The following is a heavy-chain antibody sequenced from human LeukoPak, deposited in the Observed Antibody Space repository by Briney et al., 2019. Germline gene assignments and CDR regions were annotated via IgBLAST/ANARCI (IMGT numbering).Heavy chain of an antibody. CDR3: AKRDCGSSRCYTIDY. J-gene: IGHJ4*02. Sequence: GGSLRLSCAASGFTFSSYAMSWVRQAPGKGLEWVSGISESYSTYHADSVKGRFTISRDNSKDTLYLEMNSLRAEDTAVYYCAKRDCGSSRCYTIDYWGQGTLVTVSS. D-gene: IGHD2-2*02. V-gene: IGHV3-23*01. CDR2: ISESYST. CDR1: GFTFSSYA.